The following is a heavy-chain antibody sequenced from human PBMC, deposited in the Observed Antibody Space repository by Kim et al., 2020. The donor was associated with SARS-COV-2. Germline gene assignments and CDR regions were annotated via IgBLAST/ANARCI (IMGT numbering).Heavy chain of an antibody. CDR2: IWYDGSNK. J-gene: IGHJ6*02. D-gene: IGHD4-4*01. CDR3: AKDRYSTNFAGMDV. Sequence: GGSLRLSCAASGFTFSSYAMHWVRQAPGKGLEWVAVIWYDGSNKYYADSVKGRFTISRDNSKNTLYLQMNSLRAEDTAVYYCAKDRYSTNFAGMDVWGQGTTVTVSS. CDR1: GFTFSSYA. V-gene: IGHV3-33*06.